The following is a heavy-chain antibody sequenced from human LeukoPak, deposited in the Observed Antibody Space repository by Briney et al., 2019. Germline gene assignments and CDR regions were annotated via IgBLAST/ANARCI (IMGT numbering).Heavy chain of an antibody. CDR3: ARDRVGAIDY. D-gene: IGHD1-26*01. V-gene: IGHV3-23*01. CDR2: ISGSGGST. Sequence: GGSLRLSCAASGFTFSSYAISWVRQAPGKGLECVSVISGSGGSTYYADSVKGRFTISRDNSKNTLYLQMNSLRAEDTAVYYCARDRVGAIDYWGQGTLVTVSS. CDR1: GFTFSSYA. J-gene: IGHJ4*02.